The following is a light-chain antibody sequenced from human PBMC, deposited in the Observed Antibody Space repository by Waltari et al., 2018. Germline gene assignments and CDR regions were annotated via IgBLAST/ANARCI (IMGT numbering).Light chain of an antibody. J-gene: IGKJ2*01. CDR2: KVS. Sequence: DVMLTQSPLSLPVTLGQPASISCRSSQSLVDSDGSTYLSWFQQRPGQSPRRLIYKVSNRDSVVPDRFSGSGSGTDFTLKISRVEAEDVGVYYCMQGTHWPSTFGQGTKLEIK. CDR3: MQGTHWPST. CDR1: QSLVDSDGSTY. V-gene: IGKV2-30*01.